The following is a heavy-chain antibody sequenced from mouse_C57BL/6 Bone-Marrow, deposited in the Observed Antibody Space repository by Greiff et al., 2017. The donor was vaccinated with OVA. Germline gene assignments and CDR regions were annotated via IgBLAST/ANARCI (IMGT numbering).Heavy chain of an antibody. D-gene: IGHD1-1*01. CDR1: GYTFTDHT. J-gene: IGHJ1*03. CDR2: IYPRDGST. Sequence: QVQLQQSDAELVKPGASVTISCKVSGYTFTDHTIHWMKQRPEQGLEWIGYIYPRDGSTKYNEKFKGKATLTADKSSSTAYMQLNSLTSEDSAVYFCARQSIYYYGSGYFDVCGTGTTVTVSS. V-gene: IGHV1-78*01. CDR3: ARQSIYYYGSGYFDV.